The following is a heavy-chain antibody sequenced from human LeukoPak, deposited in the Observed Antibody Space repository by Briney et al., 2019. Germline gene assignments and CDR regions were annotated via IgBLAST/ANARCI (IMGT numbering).Heavy chain of an antibody. CDR3: AKEPYSGSQLLDY. V-gene: IGHV3-23*01. J-gene: IGHJ4*02. CDR2: ISDSGGST. CDR1: GFTFSSHA. D-gene: IGHD1-26*01. Sequence: GGSLRLSCAASGFTFSSHAMSWVRQAPGKGLEWVSGISDSGGSTYYAGSVKGRYTISRDNSKNTLYLQMNSLRAEDTDVYYCAKEPYSGSQLLDYWGQGTLVTVSS.